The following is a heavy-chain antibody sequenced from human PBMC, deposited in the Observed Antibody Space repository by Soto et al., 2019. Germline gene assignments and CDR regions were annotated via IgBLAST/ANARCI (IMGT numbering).Heavy chain of an antibody. CDR1: GFTFTISA. J-gene: IGHJ4*02. CDR3: ARDILFDY. D-gene: IGHD2-15*01. V-gene: IGHV1-3*01. Sequence: GASVKVSCKASGFTFTISAMQWVRQAPGQRLEWMGWINAGNGNTKYSQKFQGRVTITRDTSASTAYMELSSLRSEDTAVYYCARDILFDYWGQGTLVTVSS. CDR2: INAGNGNT.